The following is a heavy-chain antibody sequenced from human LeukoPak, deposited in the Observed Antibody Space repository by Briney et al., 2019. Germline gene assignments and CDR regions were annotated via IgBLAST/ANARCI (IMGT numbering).Heavy chain of an antibody. D-gene: IGHD2-15*01. CDR3: ARSGVVVVAATGATNFQH. J-gene: IGHJ1*01. V-gene: IGHV4-38-2*02. CDR1: GYSISSGYY. CDR2: IYHSGST. Sequence: SETLSLTCTVSGYSISSGYYWGWIRQPPGKGLEWIGCIYHSGSTYYNPSLKSRVTISVDTSKNQFSLKLSSVTAADTAVFYCARSGVVVVAATGATNFQHWGQGTLVTVSS.